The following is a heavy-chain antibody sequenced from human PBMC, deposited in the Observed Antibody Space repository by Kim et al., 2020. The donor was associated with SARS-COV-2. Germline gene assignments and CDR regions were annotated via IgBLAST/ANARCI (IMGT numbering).Heavy chain of an antibody. J-gene: IGHJ4*02. V-gene: IGHV1-3*01. CDR2: INAGNGNT. CDR1: GYTFTSYA. CDR3: ASGYYDYVWGSYPIDY. D-gene: IGHD3-16*01. Sequence: ASVKVSCKASGYTFTSYAMHWVRQAPGQRLEWMGWINAGNGNTKYSQKFQGRVTITRDTSASTAYMELSSLRSEDTAVYYCASGYYDYVWGSYPIDYWGQGTLVTVSS.